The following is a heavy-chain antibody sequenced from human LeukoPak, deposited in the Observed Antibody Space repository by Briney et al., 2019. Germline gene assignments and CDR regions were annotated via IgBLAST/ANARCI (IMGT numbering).Heavy chain of an antibody. J-gene: IGHJ6*03. CDR1: GFTLSSYW. CDR3: ARALKDLRRRIGGTTTFVYYYYMDV. Sequence: GGSLRLSCAASGFTLSSYWMSWVRQAPGKGLEWVANIKQDGSEKYYVDSVKGRFTISRDNGKNSLYLQMNSLRAEDTAVYYCARALKDLRRRIGGTTTFVYYYYMDVWGKGTTVIISS. CDR2: IKQDGSEK. D-gene: IGHD1-26*01. V-gene: IGHV3-7*01.